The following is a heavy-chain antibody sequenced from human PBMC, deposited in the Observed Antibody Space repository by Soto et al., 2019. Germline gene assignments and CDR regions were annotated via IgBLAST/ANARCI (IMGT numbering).Heavy chain of an antibody. Sequence: QVQLVQSGAEMKKPGASVKVSCESSGYTFTAYYIHWVRQAPGHGLEWMGWINPNGGGTKYAQKFQGRVTMTRDTSINTAYMELTRLTCDDTAVYYCARAVHTMIQGVRFRVDQWGQGTLVTVSS. CDR2: INPNGGGT. V-gene: IGHV1-2*02. D-gene: IGHD3-10*01. CDR1: GYTFTAYY. CDR3: ARAVHTMIQGVRFRVDQ. J-gene: IGHJ4*02.